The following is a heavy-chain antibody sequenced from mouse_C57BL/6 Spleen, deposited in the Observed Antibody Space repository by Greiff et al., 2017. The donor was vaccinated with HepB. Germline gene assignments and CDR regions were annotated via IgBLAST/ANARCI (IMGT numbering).Heavy chain of an antibody. J-gene: IGHJ3*01. CDR1: GYTFTSYG. Sequence: QVQLQQSGAELARPGASVKLSCEASGYTFTSYGISWVKQRTGQGLEWIGEIYPRSGNTYYNEKFKGKATLTADKSSSTAYMELRSLTSEDSAVYFCALYDYDRFAYWGQGTLVTVSA. CDR3: ALYDYDRFAY. CDR2: IYPRSGNT. V-gene: IGHV1-81*01. D-gene: IGHD2-4*01.